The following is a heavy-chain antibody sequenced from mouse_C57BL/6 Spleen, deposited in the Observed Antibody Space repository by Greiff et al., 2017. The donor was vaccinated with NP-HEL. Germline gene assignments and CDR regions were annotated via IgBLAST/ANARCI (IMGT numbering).Heavy chain of an antibody. CDR3: ARRSSDFDY. CDR1: GYTFTDYY. CDR2: INPYNGGT. D-gene: IGHD3-2*02. J-gene: IGHJ2*01. V-gene: IGHV1-19*01. Sequence: EVQLQQSGPVLVKPGASVKRSGKASGYTFTDYYMNWVKQSHGKSLEWIGVINPYNGGTSYNQKFKGKATLTVDKSSSTAYMELNSLTSEDSAVYYCARRSSDFDYWGQGTTLTVSS.